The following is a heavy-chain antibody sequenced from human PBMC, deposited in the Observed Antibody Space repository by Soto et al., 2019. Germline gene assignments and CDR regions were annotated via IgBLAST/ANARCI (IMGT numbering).Heavy chain of an antibody. Sequence: SETLSLTCSVSGVSVTSETSYWSWIRQPPGKGLEWIGYISYSGSTNYNTSLQSRISISADTSKNQFSLNLYSVTAADTALYYCAKGGSHWLDPWGQGALVTVSS. CDR3: AKGGSHWLDP. J-gene: IGHJ5*02. CDR1: GVSVTSETSY. D-gene: IGHD3-10*01. CDR2: ISYSGST. V-gene: IGHV4-61*01.